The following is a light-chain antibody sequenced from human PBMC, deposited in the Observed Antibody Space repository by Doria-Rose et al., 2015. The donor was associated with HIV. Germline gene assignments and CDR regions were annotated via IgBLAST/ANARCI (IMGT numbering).Light chain of an antibody. CDR1: QSLLYTSKNY. CDR3: QQYYDTPS. J-gene: IGKJ3*01. CDR2: WAS. V-gene: IGKV4-1*01. Sequence: DIRMTQSPESLGMSLGERAALNCKSNQSLLYTSKNYLAWYQQKPGQPPKLLVYWASTRQSRVPARFSGRGSGTDFTLTISSLEAEDVAVYYCQQYYDTPSFGPGTTVDIK.